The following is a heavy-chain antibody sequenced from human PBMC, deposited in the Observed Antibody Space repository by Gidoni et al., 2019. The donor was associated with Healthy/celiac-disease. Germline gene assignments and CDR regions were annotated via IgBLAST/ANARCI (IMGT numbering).Heavy chain of an antibody. CDR1: GGSISSSSYS. Sequence: QLQLQESGPGLVKPSETLSLTCTVSGGSISSSSYSWGWIRQPPGKGLEWIGSIYYSGSTYYNPSLKSRVTISVDTSKNQFSLKLSSVTAADTAVYYCARDRRGYSGTRTFDYWGQGTLVTVSS. CDR3: ARDRRGYSGTRTFDY. CDR2: IYYSGST. D-gene: IGHD5-12*01. V-gene: IGHV4-39*07. J-gene: IGHJ4*02.